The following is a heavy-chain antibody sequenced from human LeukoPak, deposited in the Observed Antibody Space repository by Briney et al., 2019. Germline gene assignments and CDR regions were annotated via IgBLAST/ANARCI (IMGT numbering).Heavy chain of an antibody. CDR3: ARDEMGPTPLFDY. Sequence: QPGGSLRLSCAASGFTFSSYEMNWVRQAPGKGLEWVSYISSSGSTIYYADSVKGRFAISRDNAKNSLYLQMNSLIAEGTAVYYCARDEMGPTPLFDYWGQGTLVTVSS. CDR1: GFTFSSYE. CDR2: ISSSGSTI. V-gene: IGHV3-48*03. J-gene: IGHJ4*02. D-gene: IGHD2-8*01.